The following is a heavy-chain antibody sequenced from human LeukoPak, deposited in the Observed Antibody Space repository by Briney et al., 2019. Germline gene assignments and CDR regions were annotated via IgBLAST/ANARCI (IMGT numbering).Heavy chain of an antibody. J-gene: IGHJ6*03. Sequence: VASVKVSCKASGGTFSSYAISWVRQAPGQGLEWIGGIIPIFGTANYAQKFQGRVTITTDESTSTAYMELSSLRSEDTAVYYCARDGLVRGVPSYYYYYMDVWGKGTTVTVSS. D-gene: IGHD3-10*01. CDR3: ARDGLVRGVPSYYYYYMDV. CDR1: GGTFSSYA. CDR2: IIPIFGTA. V-gene: IGHV1-69*05.